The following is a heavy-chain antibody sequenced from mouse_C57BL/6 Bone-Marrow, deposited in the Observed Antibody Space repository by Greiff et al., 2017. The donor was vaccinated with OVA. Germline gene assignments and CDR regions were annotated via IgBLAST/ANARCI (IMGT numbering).Heavy chain of an antibody. CDR3: ARWDYGSSYGY. D-gene: IGHD1-1*01. J-gene: IGHJ2*01. Sequence: VKLMESGAELVKPGASVKLSCKASGYTFTSYWMHWVKQRPGQGLEWIGMIHPNSGSTNYNEKFKSKATLTVDKSSSTAYMQLSSLTSEDSAVYYCARWDYGSSYGYWGQGTTLTVSS. V-gene: IGHV1-64*01. CDR2: IHPNSGST. CDR1: GYTFTSYW.